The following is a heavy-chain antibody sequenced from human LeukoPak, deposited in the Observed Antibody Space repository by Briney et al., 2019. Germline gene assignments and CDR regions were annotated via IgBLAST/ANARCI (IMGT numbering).Heavy chain of an antibody. CDR1: GYTFTGYY. V-gene: IGHV1-2*02. J-gene: IGHJ4*02. CDR2: INPNSGGT. CDR3: ARIGGYDAEGNFDY. D-gene: IGHD5-12*01. Sequence: WASVKVSCKASGYTFTGYYMHWVRQAPGQGLEWMGWINPNSGGTNYAQKFQGRVTMTRDTSISTAYMELSRLRSDDTAVYYCARIGGYDAEGNFDYWGQGTLVTVSS.